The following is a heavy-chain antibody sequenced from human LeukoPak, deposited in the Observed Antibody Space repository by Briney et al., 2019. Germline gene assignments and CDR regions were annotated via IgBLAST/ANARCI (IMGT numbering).Heavy chain of an antibody. Sequence: GGSLRLSCAASGFTFSSYGMHWVRQAPGKGLEWVAVISYDGSNKYYANSVKGRFTISRDNSKNTLYLQMNSLRAEDTAVYYCAKPPYCGGDCYGYYFDYWGQGTLVTVSS. J-gene: IGHJ4*02. CDR3: AKPPYCGGDCYGYYFDY. V-gene: IGHV3-30*18. CDR2: ISYDGSNK. CDR1: GFTFSSYG. D-gene: IGHD2-21*02.